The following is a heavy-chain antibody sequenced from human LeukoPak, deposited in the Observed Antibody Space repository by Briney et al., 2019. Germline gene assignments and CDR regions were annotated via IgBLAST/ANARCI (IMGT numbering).Heavy chain of an antibody. CDR1: GFTLSSYA. CDR2: ISGSGGST. Sequence: GGSLRLSCAASGFTLSSYAMSWGRQAPGKGVEGVSAISGSGGSTYSADSVKGRFTISTDNSKTPLYLQMTTLRAEDTAVYYCAKGSSTKSYYFGSWGQGTLVTVSS. J-gene: IGHJ4*02. V-gene: IGHV3-23*01. D-gene: IGHD3-3*02. CDR3: AKGSSTKSYYFGS.